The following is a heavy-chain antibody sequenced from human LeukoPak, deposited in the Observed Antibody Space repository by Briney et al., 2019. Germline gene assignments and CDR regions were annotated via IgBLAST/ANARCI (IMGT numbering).Heavy chain of an antibody. D-gene: IGHD3-22*01. Sequence: GGSLRLSYAASGFTFDDYGMSWVRQAPGKGLEWVSGINWNGGSTGYADSVKGRFTISRDNAKNSLYLQMNSLRAEDTALYHCARERDHYDSSGYALTNWFDPWGQGTLVTVSS. CDR3: ARERDHYDSSGYALTNWFDP. CDR2: INWNGGST. J-gene: IGHJ5*02. V-gene: IGHV3-20*01. CDR1: GFTFDDYG.